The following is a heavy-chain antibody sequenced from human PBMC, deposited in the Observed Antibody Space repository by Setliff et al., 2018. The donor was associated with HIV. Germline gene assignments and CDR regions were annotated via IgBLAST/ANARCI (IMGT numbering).Heavy chain of an antibody. CDR2: IYVGGSV. CDR1: GGSMNSDSYS. J-gene: IGHJ5*02. V-gene: IGHV4-61*09. D-gene: IGHD3-3*01. Sequence: SKTLSLTCTVSGGSMNSDSYSWTWLRQPAGKGPELIGHIYVGGSVIYNPSLASRVTISMVPSKNQFSLDLSSVTAADTAKYYCARAKTIGVSAVFFDPWGQGRPVTVS. CDR3: ARAKTIGVSAVFFDP.